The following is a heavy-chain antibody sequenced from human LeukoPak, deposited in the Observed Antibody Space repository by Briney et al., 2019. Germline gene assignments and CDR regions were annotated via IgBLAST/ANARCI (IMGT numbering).Heavy chain of an antibody. CDR2: VSGSGAST. D-gene: IGHD3-22*01. CDR3: AKETASGYGAFDI. CDR1: GFTFSSYA. Sequence: GGSLRLSCAASGFTFSSYAMSWVRQAPGKGLEWVSGVSGSGASTYYPDSVKGRFTISRDNSKNTLYLQMNSLRAKDTAVYYCAKETASGYGAFDIWGQGTMVTVSS. V-gene: IGHV3-23*01. J-gene: IGHJ3*02.